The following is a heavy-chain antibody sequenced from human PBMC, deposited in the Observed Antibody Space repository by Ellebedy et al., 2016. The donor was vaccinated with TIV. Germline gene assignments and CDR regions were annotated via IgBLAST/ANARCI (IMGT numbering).Heavy chain of an antibody. CDR2: ISVGGGST. V-gene: IGHV3-23*01. CDR1: GFTFSSYW. Sequence: GGSLSLSXAASGFTFSSYWMSWVRQAPGKGLEWVSGISVGGGSTYYADSVKGRFTISRDNSKNTLYLQMNSLRAEDTAVYYCAKALWFEHYYYYGMDVWGQGTTVTVSS. J-gene: IGHJ6*02. CDR3: AKALWFEHYYYYGMDV. D-gene: IGHD3-10*01.